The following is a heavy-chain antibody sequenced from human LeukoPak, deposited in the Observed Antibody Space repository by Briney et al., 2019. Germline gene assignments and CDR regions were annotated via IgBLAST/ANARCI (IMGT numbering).Heavy chain of an antibody. D-gene: IGHD6-19*01. Sequence: GGSLRLSCAASGFTVSSNYMSWVRQAPGKGLEWVSVIYSGGSTYYADSVKGRFTISRDNSKNTLYLQMNSLRAEDTAVYYCARDLIRGGWYYFDYWGQGTLVTVSS. CDR1: GFTVSSNY. V-gene: IGHV3-66*01. CDR3: ARDLIRGGWYYFDY. CDR2: IYSGGST. J-gene: IGHJ4*02.